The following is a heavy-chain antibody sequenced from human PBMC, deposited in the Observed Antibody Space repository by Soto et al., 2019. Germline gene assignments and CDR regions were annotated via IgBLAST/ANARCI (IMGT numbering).Heavy chain of an antibody. V-gene: IGHV3-48*02. D-gene: IGHD3-10*01. CDR1: GFTFSGFS. CDR2: LSSDSRII. Sequence: PGGSLRLSCAASGFTFSGFSMNWVRQAPGKGLEWLSYLSSDSRIIRNADSVKGRFTISRDNAKNSLFLQMNSLRDEDTAVYYCARDKDESLYYHPPRTFDFWGQGTMVTVSS. CDR3: ARDKDESLYYHPPRTFDF. J-gene: IGHJ3*01.